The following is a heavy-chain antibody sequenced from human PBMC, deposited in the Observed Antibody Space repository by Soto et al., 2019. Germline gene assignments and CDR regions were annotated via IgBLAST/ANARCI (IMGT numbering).Heavy chain of an antibody. CDR2: MNPNSGNT. V-gene: IGHV1-8*01. D-gene: IGHD6-19*01. J-gene: IGHJ4*02. CDR1: GYTFTSYD. Sequence: QVQLVQSGAEVKKPGASVKVSCKASGYTFTSYDINWVRQATGQGLEWMGWMNPNSGNTGYAQKFQGRXTXTXXTSISTAYMELSSLRSEDTAVYYCARERTVAGNDSWGQGTLVTVSS. CDR3: ARERTVAGNDS.